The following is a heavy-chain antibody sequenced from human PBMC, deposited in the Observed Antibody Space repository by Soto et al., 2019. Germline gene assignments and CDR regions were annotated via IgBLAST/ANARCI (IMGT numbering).Heavy chain of an antibody. CDR2: IYYGGST. Sequence: SETLSLTCTVSGGSISSGSYYWGWIRQPPGKGLEWIGYIYYGGSTYYNPSLKSRVTISVDTSKNQFSLKLSSVTAADTAVYYCARDSGITREYYFDYWGQGTLVTVS. CDR3: ARDSGITREYYFDY. J-gene: IGHJ4*02. CDR1: GGSISSGSYY. V-gene: IGHV4-31*03. D-gene: IGHD1-26*01.